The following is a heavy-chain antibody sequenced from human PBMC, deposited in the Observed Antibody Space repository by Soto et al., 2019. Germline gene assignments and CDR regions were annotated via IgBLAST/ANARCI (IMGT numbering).Heavy chain of an antibody. Sequence: QVQLQQWGAGLLKPSETLSLTCAVYGGSFSGYYWSWIRQPPGKGLEWIGEINHSGSTNYNPSLKSRVTISVDTSKNQFSLKLSSVTAADTAVYYCARGLNLGVLRFLEWFNPDVSQPAAMDVWGQGTTVTVSS. V-gene: IGHV4-34*01. CDR3: ARGLNLGVLRFLEWFNPDVSQPAAMDV. J-gene: IGHJ6*02. CDR1: GGSFSGYY. D-gene: IGHD3-3*01. CDR2: INHSGST.